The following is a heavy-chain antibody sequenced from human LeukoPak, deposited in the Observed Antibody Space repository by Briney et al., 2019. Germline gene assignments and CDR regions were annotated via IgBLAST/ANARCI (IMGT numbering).Heavy chain of an antibody. D-gene: IGHD2-2*02. CDR3: ARGLYCSSTSCYTSDAFDI. J-gene: IGHJ3*02. V-gene: IGHV4-4*07. CDR1: GGSICSYN. Sequence: SETLSLTCTVSGGSICSYNWSWIRQPAGKGLEWNWRIYTSGSTNYNPSLKSRVNMSVATSKNQFSLKLSSVTAADTAVYYCARGLYCSSTSCYTSDAFDIWGQGTMVTVSS. CDR2: IYTSGST.